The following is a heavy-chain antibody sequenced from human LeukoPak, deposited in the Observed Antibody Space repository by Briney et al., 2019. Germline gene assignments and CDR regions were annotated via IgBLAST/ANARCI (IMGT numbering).Heavy chain of an antibody. V-gene: IGHV3-48*02. D-gene: IGHD3-3*01. J-gene: IGHJ3*02. CDR1: GFTLSSYS. Sequence: TGGSLRLSCAASGFTLSSYSMNWVRQAPGKGLEWVSYISSSSSTIYYADSVKGRFTISRDNAKNSLYLQMNSLRDEDTAVYYCARGDYDFWSGTPWISFDIWGQGTMVTVSS. CDR2: ISSSSSTI. CDR3: ARGDYDFWSGTPWISFDI.